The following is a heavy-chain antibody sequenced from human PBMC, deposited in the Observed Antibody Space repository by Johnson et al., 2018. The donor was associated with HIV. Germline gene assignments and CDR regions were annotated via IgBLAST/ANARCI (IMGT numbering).Heavy chain of an antibody. CDR2: INWHGGRT. Sequence: VQLVESGGGVVRPGGSLRLSCAASGFTFYNYAMSWVRQTPGKGLEWVSGINWHGGRTGYADSVKGRFTISRDSSKNTLYLQLNSLRAEETAVYYCARDLYYYDTSGYYLNGPDAFDIWGQGTMVTVSS. CDR1: GFTFYNYA. D-gene: IGHD3-22*01. CDR3: ARDLYYYDTSGYYLNGPDAFDI. V-gene: IGHV3-20*04. J-gene: IGHJ3*02.